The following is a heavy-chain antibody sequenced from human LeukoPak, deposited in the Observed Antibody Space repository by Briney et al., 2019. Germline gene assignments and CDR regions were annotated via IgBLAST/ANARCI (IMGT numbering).Heavy chain of an antibody. CDR1: GGSISSGGYY. Sequence: SETLSLTCTVSGGSISSGGYYWSWIRQHPGKGLEWIGYIYYSGSTYYNPSLKSRVTISVDTSKNQFSLKLSSVTAADTAVYYCARGAVVPAAIPSDYWGQGTLVTVSS. V-gene: IGHV4-31*03. D-gene: IGHD2-2*02. CDR3: ARGAVVPAAIPSDY. CDR2: IYYSGST. J-gene: IGHJ4*02.